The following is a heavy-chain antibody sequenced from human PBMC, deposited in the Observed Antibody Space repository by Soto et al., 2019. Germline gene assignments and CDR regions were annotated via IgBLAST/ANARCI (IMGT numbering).Heavy chain of an antibody. CDR3: AAPRDEYGSGVSWFTYGMDI. V-gene: IGHV3-23*01. CDR2: LDGAGGST. D-gene: IGHD3-10*01. CDR1: GFTFSDYA. Sequence: GGSLRLSCLASGFTFSDYAMTWVRHVPGRGLEWVASLDGAGGSTYYADSVRGRFTISRDNSQDTLFLQMKRLTVDDTAIYYCAAPRDEYGSGVSWFTYGMDIWGQGTTVTVSS. J-gene: IGHJ6*02.